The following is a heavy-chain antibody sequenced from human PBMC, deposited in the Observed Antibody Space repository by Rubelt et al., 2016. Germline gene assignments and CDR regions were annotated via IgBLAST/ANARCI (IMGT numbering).Heavy chain of an antibody. CDR2: IKSKAAGGTT. J-gene: IGHJ4*02. V-gene: IGHV3-15*01. Sequence: EVQLVESGGGLVQPGGSLRLSCAASGFTFRNVWMSWVRQAPGKGLEWVGRIKSKAAGGTTDYAAPVKGRFTISRDDSEDTLFLQMNSLKTEDTAVYYCVREPHFDYWGQGTLVTVSS. CDR3: VREPHFDY. CDR1: GFTFRNVW.